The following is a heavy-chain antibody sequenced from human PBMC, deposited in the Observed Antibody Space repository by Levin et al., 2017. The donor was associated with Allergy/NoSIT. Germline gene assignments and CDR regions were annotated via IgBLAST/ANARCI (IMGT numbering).Heavy chain of an antibody. CDR1: GFTFSSYD. D-gene: IGHD2-8*02. Sequence: GESLKISCAASGFTFSSYDMSWVRQAPGKGLEWVSAISGSGGRTYYTDSVKGRFTISRDNSKNTVYLQMNSLRDEDTAVYYCANRYCTGTNGALVDYWGQGTLVTVSS. CDR2: ISGSGGRT. V-gene: IGHV3-23*01. CDR3: ANRYCTGTNGALVDY. J-gene: IGHJ4*02.